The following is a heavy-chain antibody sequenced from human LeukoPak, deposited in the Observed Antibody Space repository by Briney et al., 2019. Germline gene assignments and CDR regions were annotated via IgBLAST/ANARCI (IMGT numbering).Heavy chain of an antibody. Sequence: SETLSLTCAVYGGSFSGYYWSWIRQPPGKGLEWIGEINHSGSTNYNPSLKSRVTISVDTSKNRFSLKLSSVTAAGTAVYYCARTTTLPYYYYYYMDVWGKGTTVTVSS. J-gene: IGHJ6*03. CDR3: ARTTTLPYYYYYYMDV. D-gene: IGHD1-1*01. CDR1: GGSFSGYY. V-gene: IGHV4-34*01. CDR2: INHSGST.